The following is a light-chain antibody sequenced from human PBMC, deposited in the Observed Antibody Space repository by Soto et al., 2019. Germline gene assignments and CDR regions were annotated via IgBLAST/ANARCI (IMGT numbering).Light chain of an antibody. V-gene: IGLV2-23*03. CDR3: CSYAGSSTFAV. Sequence: QSALTQPASVSGSAGLSITISCTGASSDVGSYNLVSWYQQHPGKAPKLMIYEGSKRPSGVSNRFSGSKSGNTASLTISGLQAEDEAYYYCCSYAGSSTFAVFGGGTQLTV. CDR2: EGS. J-gene: IGLJ7*01. CDR1: SSDVGSYNL.